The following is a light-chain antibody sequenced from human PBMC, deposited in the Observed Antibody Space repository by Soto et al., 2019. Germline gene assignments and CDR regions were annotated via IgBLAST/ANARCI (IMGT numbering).Light chain of an antibody. J-gene: IGKJ1*01. CDR1: QTISTN. CDR2: GAS. V-gene: IGKV3-15*01. Sequence: EIVMTQSPATLSVSPGERATLSCRPSQTISTNLAWYQQKPGQAPRLLIYGASTRAAGIPARFSGSGSGTEFTLIISSLQSEDFAVYYCQDYSDWPTWTFGQGTKVDIK. CDR3: QDYSDWPTWT.